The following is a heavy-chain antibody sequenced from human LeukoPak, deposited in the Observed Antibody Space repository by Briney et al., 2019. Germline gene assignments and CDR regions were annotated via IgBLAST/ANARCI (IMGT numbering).Heavy chain of an antibody. J-gene: IGHJ5*02. CDR3: AGDKSIAVAGSRFDP. CDR2: IYYSGST. V-gene: IGHV4-59*12. Sequence: SETLSLTCTVSGDSISGYYWSWIRQPPGKGLEWIGYIYYSGSTDYNPSLRGRVTISVDTSETQFSLNLSSVTAADTAVHYCAGDKSIAVAGSRFDPWGQGTLVTVSS. CDR1: GDSISGYY. D-gene: IGHD6-19*01.